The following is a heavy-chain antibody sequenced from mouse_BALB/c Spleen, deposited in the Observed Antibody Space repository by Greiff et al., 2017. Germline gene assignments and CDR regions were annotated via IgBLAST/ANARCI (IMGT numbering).Heavy chain of an antibody. CDR3: ARGGLLLPYYYAMDY. D-gene: IGHD1-1*01. V-gene: IGHV5-4*02. CDR1: GFTFSDYY. J-gene: IGHJ4*01. Sequence: EVQLVESGGGLVKPGGSLKLSCAASGFTFSDYYMYWVRQTPEKRLEWVATISDGGSYTYYPDSVKGRFTISRDNAKNNLYLQMSSLKSEDTAMYYCARGGLLLPYYYAMDYWGQGTSVTVSS. CDR2: ISDGGSYT.